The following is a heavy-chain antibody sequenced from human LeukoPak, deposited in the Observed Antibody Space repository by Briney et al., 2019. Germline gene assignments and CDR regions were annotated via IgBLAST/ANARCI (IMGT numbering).Heavy chain of an antibody. V-gene: IGHV3-9*01. Sequence: SLRPSCAASGFTFDDYAMHWVRQGPGKGLEWVSGITWNSGTIGYADSVKGRFTISRDNAKNSLYLQMDSLRAEDTALYYCAKDVTGTGAFDIWGQGTMVTVSS. CDR2: ITWNSGTI. CDR1: GFTFDDYA. CDR3: AKDVTGTGAFDI. J-gene: IGHJ3*02. D-gene: IGHD1-7*01.